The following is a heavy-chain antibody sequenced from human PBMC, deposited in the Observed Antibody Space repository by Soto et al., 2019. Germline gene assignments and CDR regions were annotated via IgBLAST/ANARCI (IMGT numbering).Heavy chain of an antibody. J-gene: IGHJ4*02. CDR2: INHSGST. CDR1: GGSFSGYY. Sequence: SETLSLTCTVYGGSFSGYYWSWIRQPPGKGLEWIGEINHSGSTNYNPSLKSRVTISVDTSKNQFSPKLSSVTAADTAVYYCARVTQYYDILTGPKISFDYWGQGTLVTVSS. D-gene: IGHD3-9*01. CDR3: ARVTQYYDILTGPKISFDY. V-gene: IGHV4-34*01.